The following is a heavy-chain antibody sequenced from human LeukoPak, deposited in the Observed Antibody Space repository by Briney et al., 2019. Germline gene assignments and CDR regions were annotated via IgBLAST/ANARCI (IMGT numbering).Heavy chain of an antibody. J-gene: IGHJ6*02. CDR2: IWYDGSNK. V-gene: IGHV3-33*01. CDR1: GFTFSSYG. CDR3: AREHIVVVTATLDV. Sequence: PGGSLRLSCAASGFTFSSYGMHWVRQAPGKGLEWVAVIWYDGSNKYYADSVKGRFTISRDNSKNTLYLQMNSLRAEDTAVYYCAREHIVVVTATLDVWGQGTTVTVSS. D-gene: IGHD2-21*02.